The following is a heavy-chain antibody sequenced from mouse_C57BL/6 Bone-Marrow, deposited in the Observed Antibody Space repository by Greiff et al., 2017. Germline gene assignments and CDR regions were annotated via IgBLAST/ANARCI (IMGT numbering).Heavy chain of an antibody. CDR1: GYTFTSYW. J-gene: IGHJ4*01. CDR2: IDPNSGGT. CDR3: ARSDGSSYVYAMDD. Sequence: QVQLKQPGAELVKPGASVKLSCKASGYTFTSYWMHWVKQRPGRGLEWIGRIDPNSGGTKYNEKFKSKATLTVDKPASTAYMQLSSLTSEDSAVYECARSDGSSYVYAMDDGGQGTSGTVSS. V-gene: IGHV1-72*01. D-gene: IGHD1-1*01.